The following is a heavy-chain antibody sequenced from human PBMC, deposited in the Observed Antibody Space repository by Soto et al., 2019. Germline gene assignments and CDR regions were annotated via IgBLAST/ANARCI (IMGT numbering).Heavy chain of an antibody. V-gene: IGHV4-59*11. CDR1: GGSITSHY. J-gene: IGHJ4*02. CDR2: ISYSGGA. Sequence: SETLSLTCTVSGGSITSHYWSWIRQPPGKRLEFIGYISYSGGANYNPSLESRVTISVDTSKNQFSLKLNSVTAADTAVYYCARVHTYCTIGNCVFDFWGRGTLVTAPQ. CDR3: ARVHTYCTIGNCVFDF. D-gene: IGHD2-8*01.